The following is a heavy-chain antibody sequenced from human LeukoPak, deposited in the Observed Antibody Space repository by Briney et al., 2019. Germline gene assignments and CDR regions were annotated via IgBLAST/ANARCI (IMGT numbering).Heavy chain of an antibody. CDR3: ARDFRDTAMVTNIDY. Sequence: PGGSLRLSCAASGFTVSSNYMSWVRQAPGKGLEWVSVIYSGGSTYYADSVKGRFTISRDNSKNTLYLQMNSLRAEDTAVYYCARDFRDTAMVTNIDYWGQGTLVTVSS. V-gene: IGHV3-53*01. CDR1: GFTVSSNY. J-gene: IGHJ4*02. CDR2: IYSGGST. D-gene: IGHD5-18*01.